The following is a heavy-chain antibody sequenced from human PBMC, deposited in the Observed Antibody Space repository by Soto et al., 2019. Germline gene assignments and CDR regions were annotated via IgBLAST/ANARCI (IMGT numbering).Heavy chain of an antibody. CDR2: INPSGGST. CDR1: GYTLIMYY. J-gene: IGHJ4*02. CDR3: ARSPYSSGSYYAIDY. Sequence: ASVKVSCKASGYTLIMYYIHWMRQAPGQGLEWMGIINPSGGSTTYAQKFQGRVTMTRDTSTSTVYMDLSSLRSEDTAVYYCARSPYSSGSYYAIDYWGQGTRVTVSS. D-gene: IGHD3-22*01. V-gene: IGHV1-46*01.